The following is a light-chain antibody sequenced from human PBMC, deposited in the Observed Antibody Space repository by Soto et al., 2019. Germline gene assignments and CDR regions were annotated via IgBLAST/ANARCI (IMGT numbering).Light chain of an antibody. CDR2: AAS. Sequence: VVLTQSPGTLSLSPGERATLSCRASQSVSSSYLAWYQQKPGQTPRLLIYAASSRATGIPDRFSGSGSGTDFTLTISRLEPEDFAVYYCQQYRTFGQGTKVDIK. V-gene: IGKV3-20*01. CDR1: QSVSSSY. J-gene: IGKJ1*01. CDR3: QQYRT.